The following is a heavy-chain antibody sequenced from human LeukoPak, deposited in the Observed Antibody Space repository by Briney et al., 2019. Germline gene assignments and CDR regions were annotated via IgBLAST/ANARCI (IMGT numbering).Heavy chain of an antibody. CDR3: ARAPMVRGVSSFCDY. J-gene: IGHJ4*02. V-gene: IGHV4-30-2*01. CDR1: GGSISSGGYS. D-gene: IGHD3-10*01. Sequence: PSQTLSLTCAVSGGSISSGGYSWSWIRQPPGKGLEWIGYIYHSGSTYYNPSLKSRVTISVDRSKNQFSLKLSSVTAADTAVYYCARAPMVRGVSSFCDYWGQGTLVTVSS. CDR2: IYHSGST.